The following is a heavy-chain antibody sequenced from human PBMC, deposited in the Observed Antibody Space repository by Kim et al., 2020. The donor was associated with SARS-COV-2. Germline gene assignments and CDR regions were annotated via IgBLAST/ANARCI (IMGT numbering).Heavy chain of an antibody. J-gene: IGHJ4*02. V-gene: IGHV3-7*03. CDR3: EGPYSSAWALGY. Sequence: GGSLRLSCVASGFTFSTSWMTWVRQAPGKGLEWVANIKHDGSDKYYVDSVKGRFTISRDNAKNSLFLQINSRRPEDTAVYYCEGPYSSAWALGYWGPGTLVTVSS. D-gene: IGHD6-19*01. CDR2: IKHDGSDK. CDR1: GFTFSTSW.